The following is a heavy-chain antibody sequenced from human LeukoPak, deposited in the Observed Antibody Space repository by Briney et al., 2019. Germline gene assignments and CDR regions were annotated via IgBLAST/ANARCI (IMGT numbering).Heavy chain of an antibody. J-gene: IGHJ4*02. D-gene: IGHD2-2*01. Sequence: GASVKVSCKASGYTFTSYYMHWVRQAPGQGLEWMGIINPSGGSTSYAQKFQGRVTMTRDTSTSTVYMELRSLRSEDTAVYYCGVYCSSTSCYDYWGQGTLVTVSS. CDR2: INPSGGST. V-gene: IGHV1-46*01. CDR1: GYTFTSYY. CDR3: GVYCSSTSCYDY.